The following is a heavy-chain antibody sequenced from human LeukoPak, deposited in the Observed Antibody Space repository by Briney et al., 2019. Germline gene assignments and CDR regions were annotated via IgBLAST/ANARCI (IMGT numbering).Heavy chain of an antibody. CDR1: GFSVSINY. V-gene: IGHV3-53*01. CDR2: IYSDGST. D-gene: IGHD3-22*01. Sequence: GGSLRLSCAASGFSVSINYMSWVRQAPGKGLEWVSVIYSDGSTYYADSVKGRFTISRDNSKNTLYLQMNSLRAEDTAVYYCASGNYYDSSGYIDAFDIWGQGTMVTVSS. CDR3: ASGNYYDSSGYIDAFDI. J-gene: IGHJ3*02.